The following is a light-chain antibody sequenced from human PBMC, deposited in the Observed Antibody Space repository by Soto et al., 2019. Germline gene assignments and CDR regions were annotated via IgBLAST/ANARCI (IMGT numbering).Light chain of an antibody. V-gene: IGLV2-14*01. CDR1: SNDVGAFNF. CDR2: EVS. Sequence: QSVLTQPASVSGSPGQSITFSCTGTSNDVGAFNFVSWYQQHPGRAPKLVIFEVSNRPSGVSNRFSGSKSGNTASLTISGLQPEDEAHYYCTSYTRDDTHHVVFGGGTKLTVL. CDR3: TSYTRDDTHHVV. J-gene: IGLJ2*01.